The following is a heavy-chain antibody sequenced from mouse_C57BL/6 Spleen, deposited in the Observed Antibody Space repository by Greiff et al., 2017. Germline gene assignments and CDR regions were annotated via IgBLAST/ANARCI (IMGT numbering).Heavy chain of an antibody. J-gene: IGHJ1*03. V-gene: IGHV3-6*01. CDR2: ISYDGSN. CDR3: ARGTTVVATGYFDV. Sequence: EVKLMESGPGLVKPSQSLSLTCSVTGYSITSGYYCNWIRQFPGNKLEWMGYISYDGSNNYNPSLKNRISITRDTSKNQFFLKLNSVTTEDTATYYGARGTTVVATGYFDVWGTGTTVTVSS. D-gene: IGHD1-1*01. CDR1: GYSITSGYY.